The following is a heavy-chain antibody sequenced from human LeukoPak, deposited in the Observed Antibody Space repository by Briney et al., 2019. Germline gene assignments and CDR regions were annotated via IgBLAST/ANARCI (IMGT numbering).Heavy chain of an antibody. V-gene: IGHV4-59*08. CDR2: IYYSGST. Sequence: PSETLSLTCTVSGGSISSYYWSWIRQPPGKGLEWIGYIYYSGSTYYNPSLKSRVTISVDTSKNQFSLKLSSVTAADTAVYYCARSITALIRFDYYFDYWGQGTLVTVSS. D-gene: IGHD3-3*01. J-gene: IGHJ4*02. CDR1: GGSISSYY. CDR3: ARSITALIRFDYYFDY.